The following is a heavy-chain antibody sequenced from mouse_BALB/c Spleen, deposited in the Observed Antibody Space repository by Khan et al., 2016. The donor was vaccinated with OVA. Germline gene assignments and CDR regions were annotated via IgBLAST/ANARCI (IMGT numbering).Heavy chain of an antibody. V-gene: IGHV3-2*02. CDR1: GYSITNDYA. CDR3: ARESARYNYDMDY. J-gene: IGHJ4*01. Sequence: EVQLQESGPGLVKPSQSLSLTCTVTGYSITNDYAWNLIRESPGNKLEWTGYITYTGSTNYNPALKSRISITRDTSKNPVFLQLKSETTKDTATYYCARESARYNYDMDYWGQGTSVTVSS. D-gene: IGHD1-3*01. CDR2: ITYTGST.